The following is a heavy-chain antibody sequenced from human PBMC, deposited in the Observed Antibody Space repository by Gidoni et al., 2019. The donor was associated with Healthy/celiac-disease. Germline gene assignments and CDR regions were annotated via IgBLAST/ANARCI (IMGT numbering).Heavy chain of an antibody. CDR1: GFTFSNAW. CDR2: IKSKTDGGTT. CDR3: TADVPRITIVRGVSAH. D-gene: IGHD3-10*01. J-gene: IGHJ4*02. V-gene: IGHV3-15*01. Sequence: VQLVECGGGLVKRGGSLRLTCAASGFTFSNAWMSLVRQAPGKGLEWVCRIKSKTDGGTTDYAAPVKGRFTISREASKNTLYLQMNTLKAEDTSVYYCTADVPRITIVRGVSAHWGQRTLVTVSS.